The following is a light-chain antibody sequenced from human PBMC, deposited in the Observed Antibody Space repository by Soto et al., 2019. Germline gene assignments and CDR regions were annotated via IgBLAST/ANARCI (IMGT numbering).Light chain of an antibody. J-gene: IGLJ3*02. CDR2: YDN. Sequence: SYELTQPPSVSVAPGKTARITCGGNNIGSKSVHWYQQKPGQAPRLVISYDNDRPSGIPERFSGSDSGNTATLTISRVEVGDEADYYCQVWDSSSDHVVFGGGPKLTVL. CDR3: QVWDSSSDHVV. V-gene: IGLV3-21*04. CDR1: NIGSKS.